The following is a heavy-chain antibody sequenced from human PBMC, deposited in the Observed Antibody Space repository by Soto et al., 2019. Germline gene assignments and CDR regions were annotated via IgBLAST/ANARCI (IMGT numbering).Heavy chain of an antibody. J-gene: IGHJ3*02. V-gene: IGHV3-30*18. CDR1: GFTFSSYG. CDR2: ISYDGSNK. CDR3: AKAMVVVTAISGGGGFDK. Sequence: GGSLRLSCAASGFTFSSYGMHRVRQAPGKGLEWVAVISYDGSNKYCADSVKGRFTISRDNSKNTLYLQMNSLRAEDTAVYYCAKAMVVVTAISGGGGFDKWGQGTLVTVSS. D-gene: IGHD2-21*02.